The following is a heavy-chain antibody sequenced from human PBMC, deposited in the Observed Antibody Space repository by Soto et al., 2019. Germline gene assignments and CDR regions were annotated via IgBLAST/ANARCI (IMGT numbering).Heavy chain of an antibody. CDR2: MYYTGST. Sequence: PSETLSLTCTVSGDSISSGDDYWSWIRQPPGRGLEYIGYMYYTGSTYFNPSLKSRVTLSVDTSKNQFSLNLSSVTAADTAVYYCARGVLRSYYFDYWAQGILVTVSS. J-gene: IGHJ4*02. CDR3: ARGVLRSYYFDY. CDR1: GDSISSGDDY. D-gene: IGHD3-3*01. V-gene: IGHV4-30-4*01.